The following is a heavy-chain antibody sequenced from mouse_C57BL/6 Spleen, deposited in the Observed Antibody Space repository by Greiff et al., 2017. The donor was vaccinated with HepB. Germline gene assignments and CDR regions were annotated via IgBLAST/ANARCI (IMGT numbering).Heavy chain of an antibody. CDR3: TADDSKSFDY. D-gene: IGHD2-5*01. V-gene: IGHV14-4*01. Sequence: EVQLQQSGAELVRPGASVKLSCIASGFNIKDDYMHWVKQRPEQGLVWIGWIDPENGDTEYVSKFQGKATITADTSSNTAYLQLSSLTSEDTAVYYCTADDSKSFDYWGQGTTLTVSS. CDR1: GFNIKDDY. J-gene: IGHJ2*01. CDR2: IDPENGDT.